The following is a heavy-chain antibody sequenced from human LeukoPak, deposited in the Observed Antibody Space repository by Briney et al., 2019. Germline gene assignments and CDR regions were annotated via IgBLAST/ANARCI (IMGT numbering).Heavy chain of an antibody. Sequence: ASVKVSCKASGYTFTSYDINWVRQATGQGLEWMGWMNPNSGNTGYAQKFQGRVTMTRNTSISTAYMELSSLRSEDTAVYYCARYNSGRAAAGPYGMDVWGQGTTVTVSS. J-gene: IGHJ6*02. D-gene: IGHD6-13*01. CDR3: ARYNSGRAAAGPYGMDV. CDR2: MNPNSGNT. V-gene: IGHV1-8*01. CDR1: GYTFTSYD.